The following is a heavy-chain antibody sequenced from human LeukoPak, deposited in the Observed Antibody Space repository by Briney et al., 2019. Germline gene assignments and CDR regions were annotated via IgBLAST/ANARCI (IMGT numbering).Heavy chain of an antibody. Sequence: GGSLRLSCAASGFTFNNYDMHWVRQATGKGLEWVSAIGIAGDTYYPGSVKGRFSISRENAKSSLYLQMNSLRAGDSAVYYCTRGVTMVRGVAEIYYFDSWGPGTLVTVSS. J-gene: IGHJ4*02. CDR2: IGIAGDT. CDR3: TRGVTMVRGVAEIYYFDS. V-gene: IGHV3-13*01. D-gene: IGHD3-10*01. CDR1: GFTFNNYD.